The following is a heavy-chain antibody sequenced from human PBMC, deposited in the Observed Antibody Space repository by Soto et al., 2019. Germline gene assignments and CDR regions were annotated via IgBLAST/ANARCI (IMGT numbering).Heavy chain of an antibody. CDR1: GGTFGSYP. Sequence: SVKVTCKASGGTFGSYPISWVRQAPGQGLEWMGGIIPIFGTPNYAQKFQGRVMITADENTSTADMELSSLRSEDTAVYYCARDEPYYGMDVWGQGTTATVSS. CDR2: IIPIFGTP. V-gene: IGHV1-69*13. J-gene: IGHJ6*02. D-gene: IGHD3-16*01. CDR3: ARDEPYYGMDV.